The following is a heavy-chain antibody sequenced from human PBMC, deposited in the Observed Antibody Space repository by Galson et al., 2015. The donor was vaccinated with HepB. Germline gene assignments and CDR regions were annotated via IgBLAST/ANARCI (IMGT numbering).Heavy chain of an antibody. CDR2: ISYDGSNK. Sequence: SLRLSCAASGFTFSSYAMHWVRQAPGKGLEWVAVISYDGSNKYYADSVKGRFTISRDNSKNTLYLQMNSLRAEDTAVYYCARASSSWYMRYNWNDGVADYWGQGTLVTVSS. CDR3: ARASSSWYMRYNWNDGVADY. CDR1: GFTFSSYA. D-gene: IGHD1-20*01. V-gene: IGHV3-30-3*01. J-gene: IGHJ4*02.